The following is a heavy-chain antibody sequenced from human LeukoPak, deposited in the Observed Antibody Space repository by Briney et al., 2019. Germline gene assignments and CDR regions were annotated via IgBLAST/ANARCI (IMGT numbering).Heavy chain of an antibody. D-gene: IGHD1-26*01. J-gene: IGHJ4*02. Sequence: PSETLSLTCTVSGGSISSSSYYWGWIRQPPGKGLEWIGSIYYSGSTNYNPSLKSRVTMSVDTSKNQFSLKLSSVTAADTAVYYCARVAVGATTAHFDYWGQGTLVTVSS. CDR2: IYYSGST. V-gene: IGHV4-39*07. CDR3: ARVAVGATTAHFDY. CDR1: GGSISSSSYY.